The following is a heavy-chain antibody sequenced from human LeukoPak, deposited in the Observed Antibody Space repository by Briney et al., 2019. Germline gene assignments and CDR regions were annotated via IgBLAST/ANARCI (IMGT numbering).Heavy chain of an antibody. CDR3: ARAEWELRGWFDH. J-gene: IGHJ5*02. Sequence: PGGSLRLSCAASGFTFSTYWMHWVRQAPGKGLVWVSRINSDGSSAIYADSVKGRFTISRDNAKNTLYLQMNSLRAEDTAVYYCARAEWELRGWFDHWGQGTLVTVSS. CDR2: INSDGSSA. D-gene: IGHD1-26*01. CDR1: GFTFSTYW. V-gene: IGHV3-74*01.